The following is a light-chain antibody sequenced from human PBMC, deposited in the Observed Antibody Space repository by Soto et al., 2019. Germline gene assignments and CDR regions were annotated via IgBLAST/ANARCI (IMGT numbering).Light chain of an antibody. J-gene: IGLJ1*01. CDR2: DVS. V-gene: IGLV2-14*03. CDR3: TSYASSSTYV. CDR1: SSDVGGYNY. Sequence: QSALTQPASVSGSPGQSITISCTGTSSDVGGYNYVSWYQQHPGKAPKLMLYDVSNRPSGVSNRFSGSKSGNSASLTISGLQAEDEADYYTTSYASSSTYVFRPSTNV.